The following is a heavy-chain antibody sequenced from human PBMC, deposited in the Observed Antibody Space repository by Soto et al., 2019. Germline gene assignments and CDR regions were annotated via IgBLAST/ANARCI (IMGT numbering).Heavy chain of an antibody. V-gene: IGHV3-7*01. CDR2: IKEDGSEK. CDR1: GFTFSSYW. D-gene: IGHD6-25*01. CDR3: ARGYSSGLLGY. J-gene: IGHJ4*02. Sequence: PGGSLRPSCAASGFTFSSYWMSWVRQAPGKGLEWVANIKEDGSEKYYVDSVKGRFTISRDNTKNSLYLQMSSLRAEDTAVYYCARGYSSGLLGYWGQGTPVTVSS.